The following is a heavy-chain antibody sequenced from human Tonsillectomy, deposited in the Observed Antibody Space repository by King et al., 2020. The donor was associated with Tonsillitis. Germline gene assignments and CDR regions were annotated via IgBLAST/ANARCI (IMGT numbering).Heavy chain of an antibody. Sequence: HVQLQESGPGLVKPSQNLFLTCTVSGGSISSGDYYWSWIRQPPGESLEYIGYIYSSGSTYYNPSLRGRVTISRDTSKNQFSLNLKSVTAADTAVYYCARAQVDDYWSGWSFHYMDVWGTGTTVTVSS. J-gene: IGHJ6*03. CDR3: ARAQVDDYWSGWSFHYMDV. CDR2: IYSSGST. V-gene: IGHV4-30-4*01. CDR1: GGSISSGDYY. D-gene: IGHD3-3*01.